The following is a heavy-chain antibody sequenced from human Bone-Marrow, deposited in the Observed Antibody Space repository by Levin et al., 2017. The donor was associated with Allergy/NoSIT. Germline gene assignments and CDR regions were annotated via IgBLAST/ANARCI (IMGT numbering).Heavy chain of an antibody. CDR3: ARDRGEYPAFPDSFDI. D-gene: IGHD2/OR15-2a*01. Sequence: KISCKASGGPFSRHAINWVRQAPGQGLDWMGGIIPIFGTAHYAQEFQGRVTITADESTTTVYLEVRSLRSDDTATYYCARDRGEYPAFPDSFDIWGQGTMVIVSS. V-gene: IGHV1-69*01. CDR2: IIPIFGTA. CDR1: GGPFSRHA. J-gene: IGHJ3*02.